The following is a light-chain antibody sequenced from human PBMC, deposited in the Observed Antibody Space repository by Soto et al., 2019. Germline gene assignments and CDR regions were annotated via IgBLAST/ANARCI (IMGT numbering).Light chain of an antibody. V-gene: IGKV3-11*01. J-gene: IGKJ4*01. CDR1: QDVGKF. CDR2: ETS. CDR3: QQRNKWPLT. Sequence: EVVLTQSPDTLSLSPGERATLSCRASQDVGKFLVWYQQKPGLSPSLVIYETSKRATDIPDRFSGSGSGTDFTLTINHLEPEDVGVYYCQQRNKWPLTFGGGTKVELK.